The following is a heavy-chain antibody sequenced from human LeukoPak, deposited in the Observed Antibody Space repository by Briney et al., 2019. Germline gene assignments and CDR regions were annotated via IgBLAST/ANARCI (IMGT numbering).Heavy chain of an antibody. V-gene: IGHV3-7*05. CDR1: GFTFSNYW. J-gene: IGHJ4*02. D-gene: IGHD1-1*01. CDR3: ARGGWKPVDY. CDR2: IKYDGSEK. Sequence: SGGSLRLSCAASGFTFSNYWMSWVRQAPGKGLEWVANIKYDGSEKYYVDSVKGRFTISRDNAKNSLYLQTNSLRPEDTAVYYCARGGWKPVDYWGQGTLVTVSS.